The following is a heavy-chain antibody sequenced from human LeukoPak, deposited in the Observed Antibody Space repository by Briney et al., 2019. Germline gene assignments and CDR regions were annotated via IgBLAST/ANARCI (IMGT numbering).Heavy chain of an antibody. CDR3: ARDFPPHGYSGSSR. D-gene: IGHD1-26*01. CDR2: IYSGGST. CDR1: GFTVSSNY. J-gene: IGHJ4*02. Sequence: PGGSLRLSCAASGFTVSSNYMSWVRQAPGKGLEWVSVIYSGGSTYYADSVKGRFTISRDNSKNTLYLQMNSLRAEDTAVYYCARDFPPHGYSGSSRWGPGTLVTVSS. V-gene: IGHV3-53*01.